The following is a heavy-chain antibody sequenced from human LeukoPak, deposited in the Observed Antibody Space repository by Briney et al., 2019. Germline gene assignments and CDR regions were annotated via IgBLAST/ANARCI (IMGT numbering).Heavy chain of an antibody. J-gene: IGHJ5*02. CDR1: GYTXTGYY. V-gene: IGHV1-2*02. CDR2: INPNSGGT. Sequence: ASVKVSCKASGYTXTGYYMHWVRQAPGQGLEWMGWINPNSGGTNYAQKFQGRVTMTRDTSISTAYMELSRLRSDDTAVYYCARGRVTAMEVDPWGQGTLVTVSS. CDR3: ARGRVTAMEVDP. D-gene: IGHD5-18*01.